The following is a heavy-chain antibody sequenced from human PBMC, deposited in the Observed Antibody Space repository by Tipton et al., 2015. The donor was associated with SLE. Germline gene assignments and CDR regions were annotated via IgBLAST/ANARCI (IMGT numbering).Heavy chain of an antibody. Sequence: TLSLTCTVSGDSISSGGYYWSWICQHPRKGLEWIGYTYFSGSTYYNPSLKSRVIISIDTSKNQFSLKLSSVTAADTAVYYCAKGGKYYDTGRFFDYWGQGTLVTVSS. CDR3: AKGGKYYDTGRFFDY. CDR2: TYFSGST. J-gene: IGHJ4*02. V-gene: IGHV4-31*03. D-gene: IGHD3-22*01. CDR1: GDSISSGGYY.